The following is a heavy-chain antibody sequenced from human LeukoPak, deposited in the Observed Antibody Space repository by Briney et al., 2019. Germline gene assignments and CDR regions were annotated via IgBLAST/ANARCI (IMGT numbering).Heavy chain of an antibody. D-gene: IGHD3-9*01. CDR3: ARADYDILTGSFGDASDI. CDR2: IYHSGST. Sequence: SQTLSLTCAVSGGSISSGGYSWSWIRQPPGKGLEWIGYIYHSGSTYYNPSLKSRVTISVDRSKNQFSLKLSSVTAADTAVYYCARADYDILTGSFGDASDIWGQGTMVTVSS. J-gene: IGHJ3*02. V-gene: IGHV4-30-2*01. CDR1: GGSISSGGYS.